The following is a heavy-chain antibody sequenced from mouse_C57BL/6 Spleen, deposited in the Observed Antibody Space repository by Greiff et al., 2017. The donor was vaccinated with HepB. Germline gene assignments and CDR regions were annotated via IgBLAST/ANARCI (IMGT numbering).Heavy chain of an antibody. J-gene: IGHJ4*01. D-gene: IGHD2-4*01. CDR1: GYSFTDYN. CDR3: AGGLYDYDEYYYALDY. V-gene: IGHV1-39*01. CDR2: INPNYGTT. Sequence: EVQLQQSGPELVKPGASVKISCKASGYSFTDYNMNWVKQSNGKSLEWIGVINPNYGTTSYNQKFKGKATLTVDPSSSTAYLQLNSLTSENSAVYYCAGGLYDYDEYYYALDYWGQGTSVTVSS.